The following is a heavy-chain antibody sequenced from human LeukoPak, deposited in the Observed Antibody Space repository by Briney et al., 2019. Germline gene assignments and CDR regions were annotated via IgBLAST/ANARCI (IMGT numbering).Heavy chain of an antibody. D-gene: IGHD6-6*01. J-gene: IGHJ4*02. CDR2: ISSSGRT. CDR1: GGSISGSNFC. V-gene: IGHV4-39*01. Sequence: SETLSLTCTVSGGSISGSNFCWGWVRQPPGKGLEWFGNISSSGRTYYNPSLKSRVTISVDTSMNQFSLRLNSVTAADTAVYYCAHTARMYSSAFSWGQGTLVTVSS. CDR3: AHTARMYSSAFS.